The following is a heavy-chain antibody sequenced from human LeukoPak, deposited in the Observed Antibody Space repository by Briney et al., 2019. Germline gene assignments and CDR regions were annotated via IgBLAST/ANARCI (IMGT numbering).Heavy chain of an antibody. J-gene: IGHJ4*02. CDR2: IKQDGSEK. Sequence: GGSLRLSCAASGFTFSSYWMSWVRQAPGKGLEWVANIKQDGSEKYYVDSVKGRFTISRDNAKNSLYLQMNSLRAEDTAVYYCARDSVSSSRYFSMSYYFDYWGQGTLVTVSS. CDR3: ARDSVSSSRYFSMSYYFDY. CDR1: GFTFSSYW. D-gene: IGHD6-13*01. V-gene: IGHV3-7*01.